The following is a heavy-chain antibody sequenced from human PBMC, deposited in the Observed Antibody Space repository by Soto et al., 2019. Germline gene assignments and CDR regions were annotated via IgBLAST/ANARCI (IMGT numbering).Heavy chain of an antibody. J-gene: IGHJ4*02. Sequence: QVQLVESGGGVVQPGRSLRLSCAASGFTFSSYGMHWVRQAPGKGLEWVAVISYDGSNKYYADYVKGRFTISRDNSKNKMYLQMNSLRAEDTAVYYCANLGSAHSSSWFYFDYWGQGTLVTVSS. CDR1: GFTFSSYG. CDR2: ISYDGSNK. V-gene: IGHV3-30*18. D-gene: IGHD6-13*01. CDR3: ANLGSAHSSSWFYFDY.